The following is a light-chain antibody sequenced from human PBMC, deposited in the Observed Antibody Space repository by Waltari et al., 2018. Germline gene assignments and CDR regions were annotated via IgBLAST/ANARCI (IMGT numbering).Light chain of an antibody. CDR3: SSYARSDNSVL. Sequence: QSALTQPASVSGSPGQSITISCTGSTSDVGGSNLVSWYRQFPNKGPQLIVYAGNRRPSGVSSRFSASESGNTASLTIAGLQAEDGAVYFCSSYARSDNSVLFGGGTQLSVL. CDR2: AGN. CDR1: TSDVGGSNL. V-gene: IGLV2-23*01. J-gene: IGLJ2*01.